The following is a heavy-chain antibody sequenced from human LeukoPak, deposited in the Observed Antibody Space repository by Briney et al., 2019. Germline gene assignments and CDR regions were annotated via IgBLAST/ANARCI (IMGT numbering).Heavy chain of an antibody. J-gene: IGHJ6*03. D-gene: IGHD5-12*01. CDR1: GYTFTAYF. Sequence: ASVKVSCKASGYTFTAYFMHWVRQAPGQGLEWMGRINPNSGGTDYAQKFQGRVTMTRDTSISTAYMELSRLTSDDAAVYYCANSSYDYPYYMDVWGKGTTVTVSS. V-gene: IGHV1-2*06. CDR2: INPNSGGT. CDR3: ANSSYDYPYYMDV.